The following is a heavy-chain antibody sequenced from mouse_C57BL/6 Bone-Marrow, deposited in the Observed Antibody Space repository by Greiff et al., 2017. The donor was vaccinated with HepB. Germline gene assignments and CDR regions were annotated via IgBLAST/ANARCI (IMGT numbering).Heavy chain of an antibody. Sequence: VQRVESGAELVRPGTSVKMSCKASGYTFTNYWIGWAKQRPGHGLEWIGDIYPGGGYTNYNEKFKGKATLTADKSSSTAYMQFSSLTSEDSAIYYCARGDSNPNYYAMDYWGQGTSVTVSS. CDR3: ARGDSNPNYYAMDY. V-gene: IGHV1-63*01. J-gene: IGHJ4*01. D-gene: IGHD2-5*01. CDR1: GYTFTNYW. CDR2: IYPGGGYT.